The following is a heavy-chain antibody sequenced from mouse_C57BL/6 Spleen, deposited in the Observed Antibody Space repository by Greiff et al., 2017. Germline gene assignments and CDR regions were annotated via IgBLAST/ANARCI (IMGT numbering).Heavy chain of an antibody. CDR2: ISSGGSTL. D-gene: IGHD1-1*01. CDR3: ARVGSSPFAY. Sequence: EVNVVESGGGLVKPGGSLKLSCAASGFTFSDYGMHWVRQAPEKGLEWVAYISSGGSTLYYADTVKGRFTISRDNAKNTLFLQMTCLRSADTAMYYCARVGSSPFAYWGQGTLVTVSA. V-gene: IGHV5-17*01. J-gene: IGHJ3*01. CDR1: GFTFSDYG.